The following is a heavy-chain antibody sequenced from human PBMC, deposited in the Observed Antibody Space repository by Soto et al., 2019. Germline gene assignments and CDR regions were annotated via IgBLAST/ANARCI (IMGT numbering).Heavy chain of an antibody. V-gene: IGHV3-30-3*01. D-gene: IGHD3-10*02. J-gene: IGHJ4*02. CDR3: ARDGYFYDRGGQYPDY. CDR2: ISYDDDNK. Sequence: QVHLVESGGGVVQPGRSLRLSCAASGFKFSDYSMHWVRQVPGRGLEWLAVISYDDDNKYYADSVKGRFTISRDNAKNTRSLQVNSLRAEDTAIYYCARDGYFYDRGGQYPDYWGQGTLGTVSS. CDR1: GFKFSDYS.